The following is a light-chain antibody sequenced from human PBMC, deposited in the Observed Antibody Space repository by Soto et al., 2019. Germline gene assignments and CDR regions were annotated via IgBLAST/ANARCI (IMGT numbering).Light chain of an antibody. J-gene: IGKJ4*01. CDR2: DAS. V-gene: IGKV3-11*01. CDR3: QQRSNWPLT. Sequence: EIVLTQSPATLSLSPGERATLSCRASQSVSSYLAWYQQTPGQAPMLLIYDASNRATGIPDRFSGSGSGTDFTLTINSLEPEDFSVHYCQQRSNWPLTFGGGTKVEIK. CDR1: QSVSSY.